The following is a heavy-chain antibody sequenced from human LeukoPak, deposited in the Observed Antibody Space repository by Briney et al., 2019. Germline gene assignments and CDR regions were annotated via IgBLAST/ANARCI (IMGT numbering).Heavy chain of an antibody. D-gene: IGHD1-7*01. CDR2: IIPIFGTA. CDR3: ARDNYAGANWFDP. J-gene: IGHJ5*02. V-gene: IGHV1-69*05. Sequence: ASVKVSCKASGGTFSNYAISWVRQAPGQGLEWMGGIIPIFGTANYAQKFQGRVTITTDESTSTAYMELSSLRSEDTAVYYCARDNYAGANWFDPWGQGTLVTVSS. CDR1: GGTFSNYA.